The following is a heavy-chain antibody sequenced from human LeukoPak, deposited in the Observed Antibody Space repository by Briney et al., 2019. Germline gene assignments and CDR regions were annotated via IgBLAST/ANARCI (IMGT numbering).Heavy chain of an antibody. V-gene: IGHV4-31*03. CDR2: IYYSGST. CDR3: ARFFTVVTPVVDY. CDR1: GGSISSGGYY. J-gene: IGHJ4*02. Sequence: SETLSLTCTVSGGSISSGGYYWSWIRQHPGKGLEWIGYIYYSGSTYYNPSLKSRVTISVDTSENQFSLKLRSVTAADTAVYYCARFFTVVTPVVDYWGQGTLVTVSS. D-gene: IGHD4-23*01.